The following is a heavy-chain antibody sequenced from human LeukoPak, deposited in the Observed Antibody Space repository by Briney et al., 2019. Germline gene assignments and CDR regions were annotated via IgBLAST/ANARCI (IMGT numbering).Heavy chain of an antibody. J-gene: IGHJ6*03. D-gene: IGHD6-13*01. CDR1: GGSISSGSYY. Sequence: SETLSLTCTVSGGSISSGSYYWSWIRQPAGKGLEWIGRIYTSGSTNYHPSLKSRATISLDTSKNQFSLEPTSVTAADTAVYYCARGRGSWYVPYYYYMDVWGKGTTVTVSS. CDR2: IYTSGST. CDR3: ARGRGSWYVPYYYYMDV. V-gene: IGHV4-61*02.